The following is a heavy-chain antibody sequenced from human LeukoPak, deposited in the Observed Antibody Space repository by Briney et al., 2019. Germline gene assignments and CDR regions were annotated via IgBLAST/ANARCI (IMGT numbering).Heavy chain of an antibody. J-gene: IGHJ4*02. CDR3: ANQRGGF. Sequence: GGSLRLSCAASGFIFSSYPMSWVCQAPGKGLEWVSAISGTAENTYYADSVKGRFSISRDNSRNRVHLQMNSLRPEDTAVYYCANQRGGFWGQGTLVTVSS. CDR2: ISGTAENT. CDR1: GFIFSSYP. V-gene: IGHV3-23*01. D-gene: IGHD3-10*01.